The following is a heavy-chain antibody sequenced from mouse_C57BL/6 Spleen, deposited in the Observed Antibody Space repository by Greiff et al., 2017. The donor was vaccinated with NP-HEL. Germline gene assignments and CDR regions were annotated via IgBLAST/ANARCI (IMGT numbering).Heavy chain of an antibody. CDR1: GFTFSDYG. CDR2: ISSGSSTI. Sequence: EVQVVESGGGLVKPGGSLKLSCAASGFTFSDYGMHWVRQAPEKGLEWVAYISSGSSTIYYADTVKGRFTISRDNAKNTLFLQLTSLRSEDTAMYYCARGTTARGFAYWGQGTLVTVSA. J-gene: IGHJ3*01. CDR3: ARGTTARGFAY. V-gene: IGHV5-17*01. D-gene: IGHD1-2*01.